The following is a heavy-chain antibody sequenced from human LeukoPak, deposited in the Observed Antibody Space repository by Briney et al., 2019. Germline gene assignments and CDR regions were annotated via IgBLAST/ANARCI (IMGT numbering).Heavy chain of an antibody. CDR2: ITGSGTST. CDR3: ARKVAVAMDLDY. D-gene: IGHD5-18*01. CDR1: GFTFKSYG. J-gene: IGHJ4*02. V-gene: IGHV3-23*01. Sequence: GGSLRLSCVASGFTFKSYGMTWVRQVPGKGLEWLSSITGSGTSTKYADSVNGRFTISRDNSKNTLSLQMTGLRAEDTAVYYCARKVAVAMDLDYWGQGPLVTVSS.